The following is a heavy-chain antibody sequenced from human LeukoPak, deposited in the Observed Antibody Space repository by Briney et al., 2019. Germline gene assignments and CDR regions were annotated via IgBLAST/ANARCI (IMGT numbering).Heavy chain of an antibody. D-gene: IGHD3-3*01. CDR3: AREEARFLEWFEAGNYFDY. Sequence: GGSLRLSCAASGFTFSSYWMHWVRQAPGKGLVWVSRINSDGSSTSYADSVKGRFTISRDNAKNTLYLQMNSLRAEDTAVYYCAREEARFLEWFEAGNYFDYWGQGTLVTVSS. V-gene: IGHV3-74*01. CDR2: INSDGSST. J-gene: IGHJ4*02. CDR1: GFTFSSYW.